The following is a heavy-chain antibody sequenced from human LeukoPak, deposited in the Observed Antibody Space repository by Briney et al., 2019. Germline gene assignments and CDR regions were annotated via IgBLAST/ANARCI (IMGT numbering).Heavy chain of an antibody. CDR2: KPKTDGETT. V-gene: IGHV3-15*07. D-gene: IGHD2-21*01. Sequence: GGSLRLSCVASGFTFSNAYMNWVRQAPGKGLEWVGRKPKTDGETTEYAAPVKDRFSISRDDSKSMMYLQMNSLKTEDTAVYYCITPLPYSAQGGQGTLVTVSS. CDR1: GFTFSNAY. J-gene: IGHJ4*02. CDR3: ITPLPYSAQ.